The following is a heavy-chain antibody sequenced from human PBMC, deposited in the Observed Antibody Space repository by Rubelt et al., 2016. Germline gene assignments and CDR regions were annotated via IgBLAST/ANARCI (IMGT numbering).Heavy chain of an antibody. J-gene: IGHJ4*02. CDR2: INHSGST. D-gene: IGHD6-13*01. V-gene: IGHV4-34*01. Sequence: QVQLQQWGAGLLRPSETLSLTCAVYGGSFSGYYWSWIRQPPGKGLEWIGEINHSGSTNYNPSLKSRVITAVETAKKQFSLKLSSVTAADTAVYYCARRIAAAGTAWYYWGQGTLVTVSS. CDR1: GGSFSGYY. CDR3: ARRIAAAGTAWYY.